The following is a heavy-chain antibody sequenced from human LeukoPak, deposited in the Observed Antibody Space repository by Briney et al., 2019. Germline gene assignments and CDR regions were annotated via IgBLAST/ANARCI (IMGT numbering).Heavy chain of an antibody. CDR2: IYHSGST. CDR3: AREGWGSVYAFDI. Sequence: PSETLSLTCAVSGYSISSGYYWGWIRQPPGKGLEWIGSIYHSGSTYYNPSLKSRVTISVDMSKNQFSLKLSSVTAADTAVYYCAREGWGSVYAFDIWGQGTMVTVSS. CDR1: GYSISSGYY. D-gene: IGHD7-27*01. V-gene: IGHV4-38-2*02. J-gene: IGHJ3*02.